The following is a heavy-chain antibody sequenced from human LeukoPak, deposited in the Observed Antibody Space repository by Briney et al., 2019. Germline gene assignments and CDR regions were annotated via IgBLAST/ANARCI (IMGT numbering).Heavy chain of an antibody. CDR1: GFSFSGHW. CDR3: TRPESSSSLACDH. Sequence: GGSLRLSCTASGFSFSGHWMHWARQLPGKGLVWVSRISPTGSTTSYADSVKGRFIISRDNAKNTLYLQMNSLRAEDTAVYYCTRPESSSSLACDHWGQGTLVTVSS. J-gene: IGHJ4*02. CDR2: ISPTGSTT. V-gene: IGHV3-74*01. D-gene: IGHD2-2*01.